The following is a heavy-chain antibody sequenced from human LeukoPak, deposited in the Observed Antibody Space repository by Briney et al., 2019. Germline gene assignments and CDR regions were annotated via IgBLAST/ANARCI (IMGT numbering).Heavy chain of an antibody. CDR2: VKSKTDGGAT. V-gene: IGHV3-15*01. CDR1: GFTFTNAW. CDR3: AKDLGYCSSTSCYRAFDI. D-gene: IGHD2-2*03. Sequence: GGSPRLSCAASGFTFTNAWMSWVRQAPGKGLEWVGRVKSKTDGGATDYAAPVKGRFAISRDDSKNTLYLQMNSLRAEDTAVYYCAKDLGYCSSTSCYRAFDIWGQGTMVTVSS. J-gene: IGHJ3*02.